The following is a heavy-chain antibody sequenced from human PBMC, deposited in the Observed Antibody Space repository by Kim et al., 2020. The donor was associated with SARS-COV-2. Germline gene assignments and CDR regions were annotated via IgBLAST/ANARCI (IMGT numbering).Heavy chain of an antibody. Sequence: YNDYAVSVKSRITINPDTSKTQFSLQLNSVTPEDTAVYYCARDRGGTFDYWGQGTLVTVSS. V-gene: IGHV6-1*01. CDR2: YN. D-gene: IGHD3-10*01. CDR3: ARDRGGTFDY. J-gene: IGHJ4*02.